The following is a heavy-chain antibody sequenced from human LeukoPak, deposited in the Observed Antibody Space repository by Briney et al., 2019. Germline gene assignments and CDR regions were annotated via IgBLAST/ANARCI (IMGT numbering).Heavy chain of an antibody. CDR2: INPNSGGT. J-gene: IGHJ3*02. V-gene: IGHV1-2*02. CDR3: ARDQGFIVVVPAAPSDI. Sequence: ASVKGSCKASGYTFTRYYMHWVRQAPGQGLEWMGWINPNSGGTNYAQKFQGRVTMTRDTSISTAYMELSRLRSDDTAVYYCARDQGFIVVVPAAPSDIWGQGTMVTVSS. D-gene: IGHD2-2*01. CDR1: GYTFTRYY.